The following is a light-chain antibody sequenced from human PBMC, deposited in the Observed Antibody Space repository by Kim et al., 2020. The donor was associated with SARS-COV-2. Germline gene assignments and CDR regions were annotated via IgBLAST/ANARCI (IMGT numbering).Light chain of an antibody. J-gene: IGLJ3*02. V-gene: IGLV7-46*01. CDR2: DTK. Sequence: GAVNLTCGSSTGAVTSGKYPYWLQQKPGQAPRTLIYDTKKKHSWTPARFSGSLLGGKAALTLSGAQPEDEAEYYCLVSYSGARPWVFGGGTQLTVL. CDR1: TGAVTSGKY. CDR3: LVSYSGARPWV.